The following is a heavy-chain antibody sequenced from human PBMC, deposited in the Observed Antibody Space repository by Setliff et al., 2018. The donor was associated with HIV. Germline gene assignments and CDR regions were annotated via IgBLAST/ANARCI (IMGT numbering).Heavy chain of an antibody. Sequence: SETLSLTCAVYGGSFSGYYWSWIRQSPGKGLEWIGEINHRGSTKYNPSLKSRVTISVDTSKNQFSLKLSSVTAADTAVYYCARGTAYYNFWSGYSQDYYYYMDVWGKGTTVTVSS. J-gene: IGHJ6*03. V-gene: IGHV4-34*01. CDR1: GGSFSGYY. D-gene: IGHD3-3*01. CDR2: INHRGST. CDR3: ARGTAYYNFWSGYSQDYYYYMDV.